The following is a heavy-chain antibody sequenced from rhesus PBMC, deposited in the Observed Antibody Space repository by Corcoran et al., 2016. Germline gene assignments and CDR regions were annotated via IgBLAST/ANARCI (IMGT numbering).Heavy chain of an antibody. CDR1: GGSISSGYYY. J-gene: IGHJ4*01. D-gene: IGHD6-31*01. CDR2: ITYSGST. V-gene: IGHV4-122*02. Sequence: QVQLQESGPGLVKPSETLSLTCAVSGGSISSGYYYWSWIRPPPGKGLEWIGYITYSGSTSYNPSLKSRVTISRDTSKNQFSLKLSSVTAADTAVYYCARDNSSGRRYFDYWGQGVLVTVSS. CDR3: ARDNSSGRRYFDY.